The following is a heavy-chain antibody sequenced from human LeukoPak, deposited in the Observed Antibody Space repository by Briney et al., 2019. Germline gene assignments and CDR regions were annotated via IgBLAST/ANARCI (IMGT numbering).Heavy chain of an antibody. CDR2: TNHSGGT. D-gene: IGHD2-15*01. Sequence: SETLSLTCAVYGGSFSGYYWTWIRQPPGKGLEWIGETNHSGGTNYNPSLKSRVTISVDTSKNQSSLKLSSVTAADTAVYYCARVSPYCSGGSCYFDYWGQGTLVTVSS. CDR1: GGSFSGYY. CDR3: ARVSPYCSGGSCYFDY. J-gene: IGHJ4*02. V-gene: IGHV4-34*01.